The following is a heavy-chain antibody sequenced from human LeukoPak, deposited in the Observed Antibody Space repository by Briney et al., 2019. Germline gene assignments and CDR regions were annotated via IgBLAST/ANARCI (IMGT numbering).Heavy chain of an antibody. J-gene: IGHJ4*02. CDR3: ARHGAVAGTSDYFDY. V-gene: IGHV4-39*01. CDR2: IYYSGST. Sequence: SETLSLTCTVSGGSISSSSYYWGWIRQPPGKGLEWIGSIYYSGSTYYNPSLKSRVTISVDTSKNQFSLKLSSVTAADTAVYYCARHGAVAGTSDYFDYWGQGTLVTVSS. D-gene: IGHD6-19*01. CDR1: GGSISSSSYY.